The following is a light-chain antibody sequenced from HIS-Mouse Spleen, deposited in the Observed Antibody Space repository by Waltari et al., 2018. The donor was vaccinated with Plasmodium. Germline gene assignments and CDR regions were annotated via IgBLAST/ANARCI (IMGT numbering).Light chain of an antibody. V-gene: IGLV3-10*01. CDR3: YSTDSSGNHRV. Sequence: SSELTQPPSVSVSPVQTARITCSGDALPNKSAYWYQQKSGQAPVLVIYEDSKRPSGIPERFSGSSSGTMATLTSSGAQVEDEADYYCYSTDSSGNHRVFGGGTKLTVL. CDR2: EDS. CDR1: ALPNKS. J-gene: IGLJ3*02.